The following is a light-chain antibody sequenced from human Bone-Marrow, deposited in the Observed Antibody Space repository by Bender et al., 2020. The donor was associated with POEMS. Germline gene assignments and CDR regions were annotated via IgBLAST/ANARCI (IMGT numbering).Light chain of an antibody. CDR1: ALPRQF. CDR3: QSAASSSSPWV. Sequence: SSDLTQPPSVSVSPGQTARITCSGDALPRQFTYWFQQKPGQAPVLVIYEDVERPSGIPERFAGSSSGTTVTLTISGVQAEDEADYYCQSAASSSSPWVFGGGTKLTVL. V-gene: IGLV3-25*03. J-gene: IGLJ3*02. CDR2: EDV.